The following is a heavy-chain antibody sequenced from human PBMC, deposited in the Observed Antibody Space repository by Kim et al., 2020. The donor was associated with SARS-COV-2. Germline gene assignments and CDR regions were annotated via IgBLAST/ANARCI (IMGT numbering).Heavy chain of an antibody. D-gene: IGHD5-18*01. CDR3: ARGWSGYSYGYDY. J-gene: IGHJ4*02. CDR1: GGSFSGYY. CDR2: INHSGST. V-gene: IGHV4-34*01. Sequence: SETLSLTCAVYGGSFSGYYWSWIRQPPGKGLEWIGEINHSGSTNYNPSLKSRVTISVDTSKNQFSLKLRSVTAADTAVYYCARGWSGYSYGYDYWGQGTL.